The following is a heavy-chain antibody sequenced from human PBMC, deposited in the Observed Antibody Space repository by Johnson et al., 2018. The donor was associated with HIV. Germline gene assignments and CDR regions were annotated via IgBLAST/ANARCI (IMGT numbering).Heavy chain of an antibody. CDR3: AREDPREFHGYGGDGFDI. V-gene: IGHV3-30*02. D-gene: IGHD3-16*01. CDR1: GFTFDDYA. J-gene: IGHJ3*02. Sequence: QVQLVESGGGVVRRGGSLRLSCATSGFTFDDYAMHWVRQAPGKGLEWVAFIRYDGSNKYYAESVKGRVTISRDNSKNTLYLQINSLRAEDTALYYCAREDPREFHGYGGDGFDIWGQGTMVTVAS. CDR2: IRYDGSNK.